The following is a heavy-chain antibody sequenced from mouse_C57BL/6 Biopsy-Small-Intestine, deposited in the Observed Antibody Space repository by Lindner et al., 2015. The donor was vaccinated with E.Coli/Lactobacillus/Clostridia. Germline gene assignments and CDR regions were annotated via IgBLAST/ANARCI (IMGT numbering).Heavy chain of an antibody. J-gene: IGHJ3*01. CDR3: VRVGYYPFAY. V-gene: IGHV1-39*01. Sequence: VQLQESGPELVKPGASVEISCKASYYSFTDYNMNWVKQSNGKSLEWIGVINPNYGTTSYNQKFKGKATLTVDQSSSTAYMQLNSLTSEDSAVYYCVRVGYYPFAYWGQGTLVTVSA. CDR1: YYSFTDYN. CDR2: INPNYGTT. D-gene: IGHD2-3*01.